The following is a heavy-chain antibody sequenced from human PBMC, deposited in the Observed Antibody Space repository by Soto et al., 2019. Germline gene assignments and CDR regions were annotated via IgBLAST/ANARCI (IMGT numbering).Heavy chain of an antibody. J-gene: IGHJ4*02. CDR2: ISYDGKNK. Sequence: QVHLVESGGGVVQTGRSLRLYCTVSGFTFSDYGMHWVRRAPDKGLEWVAVISYDGKNKYVTDSVKGRFSISRDNFSNALTLQMHNLKPNDTAVYFCAIAKRRCSGVNCHSMDNWGQGTLVTDS. D-gene: IGHD2-15*01. V-gene: IGHV3-30*19. CDR1: GFTFSDYG. CDR3: AIAKRRCSGVNCHSMDN.